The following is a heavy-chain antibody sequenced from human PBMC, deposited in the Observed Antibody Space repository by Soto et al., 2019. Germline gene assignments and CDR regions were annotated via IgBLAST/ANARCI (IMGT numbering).Heavy chain of an antibody. CDR3: ARDGELWFGEFPSYYYYYYGMDV. CDR2: ISAYNGNT. J-gene: IGHJ6*02. CDR1: GYTFTSYG. Sequence: QVQLVQSGAEVKKPGASVKVSCKASGYTFTSYGISWVRQAPGQGLEWMGWISAYNGNTNYAQKLQGRVTMTTDTSTSTAYMELRSLRSDDTAVYYCARDGELWFGEFPSYYYYYYGMDVWGQGTTVTVSS. V-gene: IGHV1-18*01. D-gene: IGHD3-10*01.